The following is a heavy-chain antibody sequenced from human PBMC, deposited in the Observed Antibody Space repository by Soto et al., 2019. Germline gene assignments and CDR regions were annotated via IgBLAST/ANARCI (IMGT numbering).Heavy chain of an antibody. CDR3: ARSFSGYGMDV. D-gene: IGHD3-10*01. V-gene: IGHV3-13*04. Sequence: GGSLRLSCAAAGFTFSSNDMNWVRQAPGKGLEWVSAIGTAGDTYYPGSVKGRFTISRENAKNSLYLQMNSLRAGDTAVYYCARSFSGYGMDVWGQGTTVTVSS. J-gene: IGHJ6*02. CDR1: GFTFSSND. CDR2: IGTAGDT.